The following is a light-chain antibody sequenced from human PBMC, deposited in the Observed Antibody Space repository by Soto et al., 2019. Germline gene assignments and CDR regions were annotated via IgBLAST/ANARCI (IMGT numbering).Light chain of an antibody. CDR1: QSVSRN. CDR2: GAS. J-gene: IGKJ4*01. Sequence: ESVLTQSPGTLSVSPGERATLSCRASQSVSRNLAWYQQKPGQAPRLLIYGASSRANGIPDRFSGSGSGTDFTLTISRLEPEDFAVYYCHQYGSSPLTFGGGTKVDIK. V-gene: IGKV3-20*01. CDR3: HQYGSSPLT.